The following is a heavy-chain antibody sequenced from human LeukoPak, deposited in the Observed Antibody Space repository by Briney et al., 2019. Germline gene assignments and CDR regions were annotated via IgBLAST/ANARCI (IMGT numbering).Heavy chain of an antibody. CDR1: GFTFSSYS. CDR3: ARGPLLDLDY. CDR2: ISSSSSYI. Sequence: PGGSLRPSCAASGFTFSSYSMNWVRQAPGKGLEWVSSISSSSSYIYYADSVKGRFTISRDNAKNSLYLQMNSLRAEDTAVYYCARGPLLDLDYWGQGTLVTVSS. J-gene: IGHJ4*02. D-gene: IGHD2-15*01. V-gene: IGHV3-21*01.